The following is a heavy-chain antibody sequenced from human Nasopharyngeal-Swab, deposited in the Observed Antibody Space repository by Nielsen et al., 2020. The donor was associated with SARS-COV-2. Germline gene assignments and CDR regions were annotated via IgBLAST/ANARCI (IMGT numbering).Heavy chain of an antibody. CDR2: IYSGGST. Sequence: GESLKISCAASGFTVSSNYMSWVRQAPGKGLEWVSVIYSGGSTYYADSVKGRFTISRDNSKNTLYLQMNSLRAEDTAVYYCARDVVRGYYYGMDVWGQGTTVTVSS. D-gene: IGHD3-10*01. CDR3: ARDVVRGYYYGMDV. J-gene: IGHJ6*02. CDR1: GFTVSSNY. V-gene: IGHV3-53*01.